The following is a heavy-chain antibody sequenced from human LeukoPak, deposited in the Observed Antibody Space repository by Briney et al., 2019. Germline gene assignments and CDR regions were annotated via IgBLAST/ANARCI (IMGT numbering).Heavy chain of an antibody. J-gene: IGHJ4*02. CDR1: GYDFSSYW. Sequence: GESLKISCKASGYDFSSYWIAWVRQMPGKGLEWMGNINPVNLYITHSPSFQGQVTISVDKSINTAYLQLSSLKASDTAMYYCARHYSHAWFRYWGQGSPVTVSS. CDR3: ARHYSHAWFRY. D-gene: IGHD1-26*01. V-gene: IGHV5-51*01. CDR2: INPVNLYI.